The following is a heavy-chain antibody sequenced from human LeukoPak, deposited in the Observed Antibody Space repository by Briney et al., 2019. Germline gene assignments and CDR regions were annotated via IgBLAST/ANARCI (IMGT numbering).Heavy chain of an antibody. Sequence: ASVKVSCKASGYTFTGYYMHWVRQAPGQRLEWMGWINPNSGGTNYAQKFQGRVTMTRDTSISTAYMELSRLRSGDTAVYYCARGAVPLVGGNWFDPWGQGTLVTASS. D-gene: IGHD1-26*01. CDR1: GYTFTGYY. V-gene: IGHV1-2*02. CDR2: INPNSGGT. J-gene: IGHJ5*02. CDR3: ARGAVPLVGGNWFDP.